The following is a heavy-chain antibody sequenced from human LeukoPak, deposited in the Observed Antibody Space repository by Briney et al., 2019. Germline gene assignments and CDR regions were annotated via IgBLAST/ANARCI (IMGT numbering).Heavy chain of an antibody. CDR2: ISSSSSYI. J-gene: IGHJ4*02. V-gene: IGHV3-21*01. CDR3: ASAIAARRGRDY. Sequence: PGGSLRLSCAASGFTFSSYSMNWVRQAPGKGLEWVSSISSSSSYIYYADSVKGRFTISRDNAKNSLYLQMNSLRAEDTAVYYCASAIAARRGRDYWGQGILVTVSS. CDR1: GFTFSSYS. D-gene: IGHD6-6*01.